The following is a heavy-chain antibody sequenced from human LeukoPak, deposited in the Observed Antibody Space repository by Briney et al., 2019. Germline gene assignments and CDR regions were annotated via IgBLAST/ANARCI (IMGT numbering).Heavy chain of an antibody. CDR3: ARHRGIAARPSYFDY. J-gene: IGHJ4*02. D-gene: IGHD6-6*01. Sequence: GESLKISCKGSGYSFTSYWIGWVRQMPGKGLEWMGIIYPGDSDTRYSPSFQGQATISADKSISTAYLQWSSLKASDTAMYYCARHRGIAARPSYFDYWGQGTLVTVSS. V-gene: IGHV5-51*01. CDR1: GYSFTSYW. CDR2: IYPGDSDT.